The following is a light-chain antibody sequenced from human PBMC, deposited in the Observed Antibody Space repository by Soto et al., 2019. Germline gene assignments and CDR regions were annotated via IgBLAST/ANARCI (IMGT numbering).Light chain of an antibody. CDR1: QSLVNRDGNTY. CDR3: MEGSHWPPWT. V-gene: IGKV2-30*01. J-gene: IGKJ1*01. CDR2: RVS. Sequence: DVVLTQSPLSLPVTLGQPASISCRSSQSLVNRDGNTYLNWFQQRPGQSPRRLIYRVSNRDSGVPDRFSGSGSGTDFTLEISRVEAEDVGVYYCMEGSHWPPWTFGQGTKVEIK.